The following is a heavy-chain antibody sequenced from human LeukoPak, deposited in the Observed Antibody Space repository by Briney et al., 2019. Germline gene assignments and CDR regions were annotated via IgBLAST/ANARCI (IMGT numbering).Heavy chain of an antibody. CDR1: GFTFSSYA. V-gene: IGHV3-23*01. J-gene: IGHJ4*02. D-gene: IGHD5-18*01. CDR2: ISGSGGST. Sequence: GGSLRLSCAASGFTFSSYAMSWVRQAPGKGLEWVSAISGSGGSTYCADSVKGRSTISRDNSKNTLYLQMNSLRAEDTAVYYCAKVESDTAMVTGLYFFDYWGQGTLATVSS. CDR3: AKVESDTAMVTGLYFFDY.